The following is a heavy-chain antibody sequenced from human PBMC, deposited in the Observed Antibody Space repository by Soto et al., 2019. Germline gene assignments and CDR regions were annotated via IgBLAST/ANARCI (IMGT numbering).Heavy chain of an antibody. Sequence: GGSLRLSCAASGFTFSTYWIHWVRQTPGKGLVWVSRINTDGSSTNYADSVKGRFTISRDNARNTLYLQMNSLRLEDTAVYYCARYQIGEGFTAWGQGTLVTVSS. CDR1: GFTFSTYW. V-gene: IGHV3-74*01. CDR3: ARYQIGEGFTA. CDR2: INTDGSST. J-gene: IGHJ5*02.